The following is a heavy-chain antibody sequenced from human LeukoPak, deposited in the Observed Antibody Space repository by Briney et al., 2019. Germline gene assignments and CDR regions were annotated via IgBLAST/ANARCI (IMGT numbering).Heavy chain of an antibody. CDR1: GYSFPSYW. D-gene: IGHD6-13*01. CDR3: ARLSSTSWYGFSWFDA. CDR2: INPGDSET. Sequence: GESRKISCKGSGYSFPSYWIGWVRQVPGKGLGWMGIINPGDSETRYSPSFQGQVTISADKSISTTYLQWSSLKASDTAMYYCARLSSTSWYGFSWFDAWGQRTLVSAAS. V-gene: IGHV5-51*01. J-gene: IGHJ5*02.